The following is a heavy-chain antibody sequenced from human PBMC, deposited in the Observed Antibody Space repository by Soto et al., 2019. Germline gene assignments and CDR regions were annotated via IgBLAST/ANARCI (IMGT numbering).Heavy chain of an antibody. J-gene: IGHJ4*02. CDR1: GGTFSSYA. CDR3: ARDEGIAARPYYFDY. V-gene: IGHV1-69*13. Sequence: ASVKVSCKASGGTFSSYAISWVRQAPGRGLEWMGGIIPIFGTANYAQKFQGRVTITADESTSTAYMELSSLRSEDTAVYYCARDEGIAARPYYFDYWGQGTLVTVSS. CDR2: IIPIFGTA. D-gene: IGHD6-6*01.